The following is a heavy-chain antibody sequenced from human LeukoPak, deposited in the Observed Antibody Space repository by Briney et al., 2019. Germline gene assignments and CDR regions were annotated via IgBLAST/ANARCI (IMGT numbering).Heavy chain of an antibody. D-gene: IGHD4-17*01. J-gene: IGHJ6*02. CDR3: PRSRTTGGRGRVYYYYGMDV. CDR1: GGSISSGSYY. V-gene: IGHV4-61*02. CDR2: IYTSGST. Sequence: NPSETLSLTCTVSGGSISSGSYYWSWIRQPAGKGLEWIGRIYTSGSTNYNPSLKSRVTISVDTSKNQFSLKLSSVTAADTAVYYRPRSRTTGGRGRVYYYYGMDVWRQGTTVTVSS.